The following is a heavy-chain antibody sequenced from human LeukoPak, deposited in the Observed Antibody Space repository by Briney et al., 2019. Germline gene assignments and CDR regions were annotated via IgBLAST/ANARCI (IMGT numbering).Heavy chain of an antibody. D-gene: IGHD3-16*01. V-gene: IGHV7-4-1*02. CDR3: ARDVGSGGNDYFDY. J-gene: IGHJ4*02. Sequence: ASVKVSCKASGYAFTSHAMNWVRQAPGQGLEWIGWINTHTGIPTYAQGSTGRFVFSLDTSVSTAYLQISSLKAEDTAVYYCARDVGSGGNDYFDYWGQGTLVTVSS. CDR1: GYAFTSHA. CDR2: INTHTGIP.